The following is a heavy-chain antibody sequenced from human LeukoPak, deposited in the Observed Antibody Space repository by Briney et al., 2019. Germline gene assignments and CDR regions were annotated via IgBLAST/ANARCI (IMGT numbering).Heavy chain of an antibody. CDR2: INHSGST. Sequence: SETLSLTCAVYGGSFSGYYWSWIRQPPGKGLEWIGEINHSGSTNYNPSLKSRVTISVDTSKNQFSLKLSSVTAADMAVYYCARWTYYYYGMDVWGQGTTVTVSS. D-gene: IGHD3/OR15-3a*01. J-gene: IGHJ6*02. CDR3: ARWTYYYYGMDV. V-gene: IGHV4-34*01. CDR1: GGSFSGYY.